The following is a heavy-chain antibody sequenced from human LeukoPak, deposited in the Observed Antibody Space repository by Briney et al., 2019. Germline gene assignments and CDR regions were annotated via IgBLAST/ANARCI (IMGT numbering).Heavy chain of an antibody. V-gene: IGHV3-23*01. J-gene: IGHJ4*02. CDR2: FSGSGGGT. D-gene: IGHD2-15*01. CDR1: GFTFRIYA. CDR3: AKDGHGSCYSD. Sequence: GGSLRLSCATSGFTFRIYAVSWVRQAPGKGLEWVSTFSGSGGGTYYADSVKGRFTISRDNSQNTLYLQMHSLRAEDTAVYYCAKDGHGSCYSDWGQGTLVTVSS.